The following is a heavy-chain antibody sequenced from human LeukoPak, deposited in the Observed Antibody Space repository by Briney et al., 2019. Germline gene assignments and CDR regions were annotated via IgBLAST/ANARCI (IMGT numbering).Heavy chain of an antibody. D-gene: IGHD6-19*01. Sequence: ASVKVSCKASGCTFTGYYMHWVRQAPGQGLEWMGWINPNSGGTNYAQKFQDRVTITADKSTSTAYMELSSLRSEDTAVYYCARAPAGLVLGYYYMDVWGKGTTVTVSS. CDR2: INPNSGGT. J-gene: IGHJ6*03. V-gene: IGHV1-2*02. CDR1: GCTFTGYY. CDR3: ARAPAGLVLGYYYMDV.